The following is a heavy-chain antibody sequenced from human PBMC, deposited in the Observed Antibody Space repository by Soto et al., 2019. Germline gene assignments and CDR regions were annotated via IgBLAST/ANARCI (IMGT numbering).Heavy chain of an antibody. V-gene: IGHV4-39*07. CDR3: ARRWGEGRVDY. Sequence: CWIRIRKTPGKGLEWIGSIYYTGNTYYNPSLKSRVTMAVDKSRNQFSLKLRSVTAADTAVYYCARRWGEGRVDYWGKGTLVTVSS. CDR1: C. CDR2: IYYTGNT. D-gene: IGHD3-10*01. J-gene: IGHJ4*02.